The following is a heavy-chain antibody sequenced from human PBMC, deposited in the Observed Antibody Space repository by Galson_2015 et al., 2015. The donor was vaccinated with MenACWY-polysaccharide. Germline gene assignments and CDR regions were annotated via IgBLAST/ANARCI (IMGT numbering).Heavy chain of an antibody. CDR1: GFTFSSYA. D-gene: IGHD2-2*01. V-gene: IGHV3-23*01. Sequence: SLRLSCAASGFTFSSYAMSWVRQAPGKGLEWVSAISGSGGSTYYADSVKGRFTISRDNSKNTLYLQMNSLRAEDTAVYYCAKDSSKRRYQALGYWYFDLWGRGTLVTVSS. J-gene: IGHJ2*01. CDR3: AKDSSKRRYQALGYWYFDL. CDR2: ISGSGGST.